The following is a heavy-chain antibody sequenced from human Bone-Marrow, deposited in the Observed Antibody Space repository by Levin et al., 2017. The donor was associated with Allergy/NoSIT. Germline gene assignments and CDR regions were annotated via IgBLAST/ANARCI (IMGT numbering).Heavy chain of an antibody. CDR3: ARDRSDFGDFLDY. Sequence: GESLKISCAASGFTFSSYAMHWVRQAPGKGLEWVAVIWYDGSNQYYADSVKGRFTISRDSAENRLYLQMNSLRAEDTAVYYCARDRSDFGDFLDYWGQGTLVTVSS. CDR2: IWYDGSNQ. J-gene: IGHJ4*02. V-gene: IGHV3-33*01. D-gene: IGHD4-17*01. CDR1: GFTFSSYA.